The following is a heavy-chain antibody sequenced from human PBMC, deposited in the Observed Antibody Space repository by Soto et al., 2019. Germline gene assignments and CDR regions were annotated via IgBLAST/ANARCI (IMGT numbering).Heavy chain of an antibody. CDR1: GGSFSDYY. V-gene: IGHV4-34*01. CDR3: ARGPYYYGTSGYYPAFWYFDY. CDR2: INHSGST. J-gene: IGHJ4*02. Sequence: QVQLQQWGAGLLKPSETLSLTCAVYGGSFSDYYWSWIRQPPGTGPEWIGEINHSGSTNYNPSLKSRVTIAVDTSKNQFSLKLTSVTAADTAVYYCARGPYYYGTSGYYPAFWYFDYWGQGSLVTVSS. D-gene: IGHD3-22*01.